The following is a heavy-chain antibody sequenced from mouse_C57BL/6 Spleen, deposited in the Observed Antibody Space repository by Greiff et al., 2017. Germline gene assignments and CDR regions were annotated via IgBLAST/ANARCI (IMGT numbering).Heavy chain of an antibody. D-gene: IGHD4-1*01. CDR3: AREEELGLDY. CDR2: FTMYSDAT. CDR1: YFAFMASA. J-gene: IGHJ4*01. Sequence: QVQLQQSGAELVRPGSSVKLSCTDSYFAFMASAMHWVKQRPGHGLEWIGSFTMYSDATEYSENFKGKATLTANTSSSTAYMELSSLTSEDSAVYYCAREEELGLDYWGQGTSVTVSS. V-gene: IGHV1-49*01.